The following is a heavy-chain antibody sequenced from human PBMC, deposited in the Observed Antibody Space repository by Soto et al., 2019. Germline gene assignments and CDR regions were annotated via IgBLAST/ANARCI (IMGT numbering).Heavy chain of an antibody. CDR3: TTEPSFLEWLLPYDAFDI. Sequence: GGSLRLSCAASGFTFSNAWMSWVRQAPGKGLEWVGRIKSKTDGGTTDYAAPVKGRFTISRDDSKNTLYLQMNSLKTEDTAVYYCTTEPSFLEWLLPYDAFDIWGQGTMVTVSS. CDR2: IKSKTDGGTT. V-gene: IGHV3-15*01. D-gene: IGHD3-3*02. CDR1: GFTFSNAW. J-gene: IGHJ3*02.